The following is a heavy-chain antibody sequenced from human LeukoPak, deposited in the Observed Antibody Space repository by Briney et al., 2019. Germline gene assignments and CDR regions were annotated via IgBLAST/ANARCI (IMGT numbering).Heavy chain of an antibody. Sequence: GGSLRLSCVASGFSINNYWMHWVRQAPGKVLMWVSRISSDATTTNYADSVKGLLTVSRDNAKNMVYLQMNSLRAEDAAVYYCAKFLSPVLWGQGTLVTVSS. CDR3: AKFLSPVL. D-gene: IGHD3-16*02. CDR1: GFSINNYW. J-gene: IGHJ4*02. CDR2: ISSDATTT. V-gene: IGHV3-74*01.